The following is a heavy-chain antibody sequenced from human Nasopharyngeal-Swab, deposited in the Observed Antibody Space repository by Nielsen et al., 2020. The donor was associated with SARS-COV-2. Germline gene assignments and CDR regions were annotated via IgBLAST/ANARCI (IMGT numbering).Heavy chain of an antibody. CDR2: FNGSSGKT. D-gene: IGHD6-19*01. V-gene: IGHV3-23*01. Sequence: ETLSLTCAASGFAFSSYAMSWVRQTPGKGLEWVSSFNGSSGKTYYADYVKGRFTISRDTSKNTLYLQMNSLRADDTAVYYCAKDGGGWYTSGWYYFDYWGQGTLVTVSS. CDR3: AKDGGGWYTSGWYYFDY. J-gene: IGHJ4*02. CDR1: GFAFSSYA.